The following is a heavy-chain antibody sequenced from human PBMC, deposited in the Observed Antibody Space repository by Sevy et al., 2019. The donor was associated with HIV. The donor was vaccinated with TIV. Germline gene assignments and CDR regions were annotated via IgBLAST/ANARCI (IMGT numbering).Heavy chain of an antibody. D-gene: IGHD1-7*01. Sequence: GGSLRLSCAASGFTFSSYWMSWVRQAPGKGLEWVANIKQDGSEKYYVDSVKGRFTISRDNAKNSLYLQMNSLRAEDTAVYYCARDELLSYYYYGMDVWGQGTTVTVSS. V-gene: IGHV3-7*01. CDR2: IKQDGSEK. CDR1: GFTFSSYW. CDR3: ARDELLSYYYYGMDV. J-gene: IGHJ6*02.